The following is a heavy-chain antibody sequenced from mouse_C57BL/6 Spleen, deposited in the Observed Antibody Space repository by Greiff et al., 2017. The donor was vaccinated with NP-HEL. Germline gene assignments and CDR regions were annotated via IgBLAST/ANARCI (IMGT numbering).Heavy chain of an antibody. J-gene: IGHJ2*01. CDR3: ARNRVITTVVAKGVFDY. Sequence: VQLQQSGPELVKPGASVKISCKASGYSFTDYNMNWVKQSTGKSLEWIGVINPNYGTTSYNQKFKGKATLTVDPSSSTAYMQLNSLTSEDTAVYYCARNRVITTVVAKGVFDYWGQGTTLTVSS. V-gene: IGHV1-39*01. D-gene: IGHD1-1*01. CDR1: GYSFTDYN. CDR2: INPNYGTT.